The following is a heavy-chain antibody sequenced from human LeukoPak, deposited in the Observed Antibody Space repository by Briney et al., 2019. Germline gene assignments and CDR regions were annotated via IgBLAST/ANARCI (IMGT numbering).Heavy chain of an antibody. CDR1: GFTFSSYA. CDR2: IKQDGSEK. Sequence: GGSLRLSCAASGFTFSSYAMSWVRQAPGKGLEWVANIKQDGSEKYYVDSVKGRFTISRDNAKNSLYLQMNSLRAEDTAIYYCARGGGYYMDVWGKGTTVTVSS. V-gene: IGHV3-7*01. CDR3: ARGGGYYMDV. J-gene: IGHJ6*03.